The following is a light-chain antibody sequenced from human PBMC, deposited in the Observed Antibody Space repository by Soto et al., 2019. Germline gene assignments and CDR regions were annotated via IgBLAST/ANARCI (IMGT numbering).Light chain of an antibody. CDR3: QQYDSSPRT. Sequence: EIVLTLSPGTLSLSPRERATLSCRASQSVSSSYLAWYQQRPGQAPRLLIYRTSNRATGIPDRFSGSGSGTDFTLTISRLEPEDFAVYWCQQYDSSPRTFGQGTNVDIK. V-gene: IGKV3-20*01. J-gene: IGKJ1*01. CDR2: RTS. CDR1: QSVSSSY.